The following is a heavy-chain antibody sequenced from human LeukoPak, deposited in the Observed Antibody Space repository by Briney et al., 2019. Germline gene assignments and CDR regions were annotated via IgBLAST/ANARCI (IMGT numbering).Heavy chain of an antibody. CDR2: IRYDGSNK. CDR1: GFTFSSYG. J-gene: IGHJ4*02. D-gene: IGHD3-9*01. Sequence: GGSLRLSCAASGFTFSSYGMHWVRQAPGKGLEWVAFIRYDGSNKYYADSAKGRFTISRDNSKNTLYLQMNSLRAEDTAVYYCAKPWNCEGCYDILTGYYFPIDYWGQGTLVTVSS. CDR3: AKPWNCEGCYDILTGYYFPIDY. V-gene: IGHV3-30*02.